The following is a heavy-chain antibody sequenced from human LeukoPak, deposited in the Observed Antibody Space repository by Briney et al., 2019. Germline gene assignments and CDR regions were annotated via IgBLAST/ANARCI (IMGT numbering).Heavy chain of an antibody. V-gene: IGHV4-4*09. CDR1: GGSISSYY. J-gene: IGHJ6*03. D-gene: IGHD1-26*01. CDR2: IYTSGST. Sequence: PSETLSLTCTVSGGSISSYYWSWIRQPPGKGLEWIGYIYTSGSTNYNPSLKSRVTISVDTSKSQFSLKLSSVTAADTAVYYCARGGEGATPYCYYMDVWGKGTTVTVSS. CDR3: ARGGEGATPYCYYMDV.